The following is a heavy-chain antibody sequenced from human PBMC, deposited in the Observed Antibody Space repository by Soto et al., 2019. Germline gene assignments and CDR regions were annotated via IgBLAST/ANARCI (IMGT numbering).Heavy chain of an antibody. CDR1: GFTFSNYG. CDR2: ISYDGSHQ. D-gene: IGHD2-8*01. CDR3: AKDPKCCTIGSHFLDNWFDS. V-gene: IGHV3-30*18. Sequence: GGSLRLSCAASGFTFSNYGMHWVRQTPGKGLEWVAVISYDGSHQFYTDSVKGRFTISRDNSKNTLYLQMNSLKTDDTAMYYCAKDPKCCTIGSHFLDNWFDSWGQGTLVTVSS. J-gene: IGHJ5*01.